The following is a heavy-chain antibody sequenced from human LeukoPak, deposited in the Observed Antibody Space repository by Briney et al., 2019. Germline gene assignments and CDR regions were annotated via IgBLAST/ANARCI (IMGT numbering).Heavy chain of an antibody. CDR3: ARESAGTYYFDY. V-gene: IGHV6-1*01. CDR1: ADSISSNSAA. Sequence: SQTLPLTCAISADSISSNSAAWNWIKQSPSRGLERRGRTYYRSKWYNNYALSVKSRMTVNPDTSKNQISLQLDSVTPEDTGVYYCARESAGTYYFDYWGQGALVTVSS. D-gene: IGHD6-19*01. J-gene: IGHJ4*02. CDR2: TYYRSKWYN.